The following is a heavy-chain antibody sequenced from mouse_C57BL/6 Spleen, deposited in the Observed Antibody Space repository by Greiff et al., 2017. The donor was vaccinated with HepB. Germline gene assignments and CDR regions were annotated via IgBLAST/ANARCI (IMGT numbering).Heavy chain of an antibody. CDR1: GYAFSSSW. CDR3: ARGSFHGYDAWDAMDY. V-gene: IGHV1-82*01. Sequence: VQLQESGPELVKPGASVKISCKASGYAFSSSWMNWVKQRPGKGLEWIGRIYPGDGDTNYNGKFKGKATLTADKSSSTAYMQLRSLTSEDSAVYFCARGSFHGYDAWDAMDYWGQGTSVTVSS. CDR2: IYPGDGDT. D-gene: IGHD2-2*01. J-gene: IGHJ4*01.